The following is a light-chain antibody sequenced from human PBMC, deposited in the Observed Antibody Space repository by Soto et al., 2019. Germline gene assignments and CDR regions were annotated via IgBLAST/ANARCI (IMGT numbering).Light chain of an antibody. CDR3: NSFTGHATVV. Sequence: QSALTQPASVSGSPGQSITISCTGTSSDVGGYNLVSWYQQHPGKAPKLIIFEVSKRPSGVSNRFSGSKSGNTASLTISGLQAEDEADYCCNSFTGHATVVFGGGTKVTVL. V-gene: IGLV2-14*01. CDR2: EVS. CDR1: SSDVGGYNL. J-gene: IGLJ2*01.